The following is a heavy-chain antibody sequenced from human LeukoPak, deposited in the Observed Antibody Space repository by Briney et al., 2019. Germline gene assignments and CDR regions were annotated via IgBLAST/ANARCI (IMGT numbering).Heavy chain of an antibody. CDR1: GGSFSGYY. CDR3: ARDKIDIVVVPAANGYYYYYGMDV. Sequence: SETLSLTCAVYGGSFSGYYWSWSRQPPGKGLEWIGEINHSGSTNYNPSLKSRVTISVDTSKNQFSLKLSSVTAADTAVYYCARDKIDIVVVPAANGYYYYYGMDVWGQGTTVTVSS. CDR2: INHSGST. J-gene: IGHJ6*02. V-gene: IGHV4-34*01. D-gene: IGHD2-2*01.